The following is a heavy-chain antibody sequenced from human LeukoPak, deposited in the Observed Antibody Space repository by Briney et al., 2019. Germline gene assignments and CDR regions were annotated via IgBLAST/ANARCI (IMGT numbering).Heavy chain of an antibody. V-gene: IGHV3-9*01. D-gene: IGHD6-13*01. CDR2: ISWNSGSI. Sequence: PGGSLRLSCAASGFTFDDYAMHWVRQAPGKGLEWVSGISWNSGSIGYADSVKGRFTISRDNAKNSLYLQMNSLRAEDTALYYCAKDQGYGSYYYYGMDVWGQGTAVTVSS. CDR3: AKDQGYGSYYYYGMDV. J-gene: IGHJ6*02. CDR1: GFTFDDYA.